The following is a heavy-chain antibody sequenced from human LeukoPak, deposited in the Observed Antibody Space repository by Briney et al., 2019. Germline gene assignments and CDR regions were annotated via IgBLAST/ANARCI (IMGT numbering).Heavy chain of an antibody. D-gene: IGHD2-2*02. Sequence: GRSLRLSCAASRFTFCGYDMHWVPTGPGKGREWVAVISYDGSNKNYADSVKGRFAISRDNSKNTVYLQMNSLRVEDTAVYYCARANTPFADYWGQGTLVTVSS. CDR2: ISYDGSNK. V-gene: IGHV3-30*09. CDR1: RFTFCGYD. CDR3: ARANTPFADY. J-gene: IGHJ4*02.